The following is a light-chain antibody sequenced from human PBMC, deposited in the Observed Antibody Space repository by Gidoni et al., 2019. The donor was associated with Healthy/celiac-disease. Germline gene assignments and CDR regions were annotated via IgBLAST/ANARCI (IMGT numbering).Light chain of an antibody. CDR3: QQLNSYLRIT. J-gene: IGKJ5*01. Sequence: DIQLTQSPSFLSASVGDRVTITCRASQAISSYLAWYQQKPGKAPKLLIYAASTLQSGVPSRFSGSGSGTEFTLTISSLQPEDFATYYCQQLNSYLRITFGQGTRLEIK. V-gene: IGKV1-9*01. CDR2: AAS. CDR1: QAISSY.